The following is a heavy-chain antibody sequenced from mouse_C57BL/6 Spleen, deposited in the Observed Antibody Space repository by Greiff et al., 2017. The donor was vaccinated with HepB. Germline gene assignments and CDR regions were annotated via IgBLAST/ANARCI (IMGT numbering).Heavy chain of an antibody. CDR3: ARGGGYGNFFDY. CDR1: GYSITSGYY. D-gene: IGHD2-1*01. J-gene: IGHJ2*01. V-gene: IGHV3-6*01. Sequence: VQLKESGPGLVKPSQSLSLTCSVTGYSITSGYYWNWIRQFPGNKLEWMGYISYDGSNNYNPSLKNRISITRDTSKNQFFLKLNSVTTEDTATYYCARGGGYGNFFDYWGQGTTLTVSS. CDR2: ISYDGSN.